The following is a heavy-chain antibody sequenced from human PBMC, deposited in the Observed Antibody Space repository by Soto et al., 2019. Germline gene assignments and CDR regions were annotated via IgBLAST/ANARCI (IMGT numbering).Heavy chain of an antibody. J-gene: IGHJ5*02. CDR3: ARLRTARFWIDP. CDR2: IYDSGST. Sequence: PSETLSLTCAVSGGSIISGGYSWSWIRQPPGKGLEWIGYIYDSGSTYYNPSLKSRVTISIDRSKNQFSLNLTSVTAADTAVYYCARLRTARFWIDPWGQGTLVTVSS. D-gene: IGHD3-3*01. CDR1: GGSIISGGYS. V-gene: IGHV4-30-2*01.